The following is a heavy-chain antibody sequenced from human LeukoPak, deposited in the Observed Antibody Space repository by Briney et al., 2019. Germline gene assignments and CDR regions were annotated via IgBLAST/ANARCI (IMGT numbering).Heavy chain of an antibody. CDR1: GDSVSSNSAA. Sequence: SQTLSLTCAISGDSVSSNSAAWNWIWQSPSRGLEWLGRTYYRSKWYNDYAVSVKSRITINPDTSKNQFSLQLNSVTPEDTAVYYCAMVHFGGYYDSSGYPAGSNDAFDIWGQGTMVTVSS. V-gene: IGHV6-1*01. D-gene: IGHD3-22*01. CDR3: AMVHFGGYYDSSGYPAGSNDAFDI. J-gene: IGHJ3*02. CDR2: TYYRSKWYN.